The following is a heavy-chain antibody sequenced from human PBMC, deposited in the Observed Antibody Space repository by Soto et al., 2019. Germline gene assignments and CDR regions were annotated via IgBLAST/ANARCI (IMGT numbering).Heavy chain of an antibody. CDR1: GGSISSSNW. Sequence: SETLSLTCAVSGGSISSSNWWSWVRQPPGKGLEWIGEIYHSGSTNYNPSLKSRVTISVDKSKNQFSLKLSSVTAADTAVYYCSRDISSGYYYGWFDPWGQGSLVTVSS. CDR2: IYHSGST. V-gene: IGHV4-4*02. J-gene: IGHJ5*02. CDR3: SRDISSGYYYGWFDP. D-gene: IGHD3-22*01.